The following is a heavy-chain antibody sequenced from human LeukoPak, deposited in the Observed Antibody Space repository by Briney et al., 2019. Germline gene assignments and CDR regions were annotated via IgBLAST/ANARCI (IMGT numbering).Heavy chain of an antibody. J-gene: IGHJ4*02. CDR3: ATEFYSNGYNY. V-gene: IGHV3-15*01. CDR2: IKSRTDGRTT. Sequence: PGGSLRLSCAASQLTFSSAWMTWVRQIPGKGLEWVGHIKSRTDGRTTDYSAPVKGRFTVSRDDSKNTVYLQMNSLKTEDSAVYFCATEFYSNGYNYWGRGTLVTVSS. D-gene: IGHD5-24*01. CDR1: QLTFSSAW.